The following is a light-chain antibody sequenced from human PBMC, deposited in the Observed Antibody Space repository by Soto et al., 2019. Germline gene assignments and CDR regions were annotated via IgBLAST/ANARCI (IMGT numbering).Light chain of an antibody. CDR3: PEYNSAPLT. V-gene: IGKV1-27*01. CDR1: QGIADY. Sequence: DIQMTQSPSSLSASLGDRVTITCRASQGIADYFAWYQQTSGRAPKLLIYAASTLNSGVPSRFSGTGSGTHFTLTISSLQPEDIATYYCPEYNSAPLTFGGGTKVEI. J-gene: IGKJ4*01. CDR2: AAS.